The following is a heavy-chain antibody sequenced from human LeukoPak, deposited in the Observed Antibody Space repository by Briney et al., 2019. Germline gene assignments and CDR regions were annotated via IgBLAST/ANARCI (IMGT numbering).Heavy chain of an antibody. V-gene: IGHV3-48*02. CDR1: GFTLRSYS. CDR3: ARGVGYYGSGTYYKFDY. D-gene: IGHD3-10*01. J-gene: IGHJ4*02. CDR2: TTSSSSTI. Sequence: GGSLRLSCAASGFTLRSYSMNWVPQAPGRGREWVAYTTSSSSTIDYTDSVKGRFTISRDNAKNSLYLQMNSLRDEDTAVYYCARGVGYYGSGTYYKFDYWGQGTLVTVSS.